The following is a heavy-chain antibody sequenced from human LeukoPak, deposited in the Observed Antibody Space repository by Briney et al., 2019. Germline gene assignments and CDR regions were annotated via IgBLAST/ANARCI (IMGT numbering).Heavy chain of an antibody. CDR2: INPAGSET. CDR3: ATFGLVAALDL. J-gene: IGHJ4*02. D-gene: IGHD5-12*01. Sequence: GGSLRLSCAASGFSFNAYWMAWVRQAPGSGLEWVANINPAGSETFHVDPVKGRFSISRDHAKNLVYLQMNSLRAEDTAVYYCATFGLVAALDLWGQGTLVTVSS. CDR1: GFSFNAYW. V-gene: IGHV3-7*01.